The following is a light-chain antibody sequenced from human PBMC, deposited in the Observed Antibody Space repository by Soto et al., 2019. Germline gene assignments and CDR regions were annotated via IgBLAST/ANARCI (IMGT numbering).Light chain of an antibody. CDR3: QQYGSSQWT. V-gene: IGKV3-20*01. CDR2: GAS. J-gene: IGKJ1*01. CDR1: QSVSSSY. Sequence: EIVLTQSPGTLSLSPGERATLSCRASQSVSSSYLAWYQQKPGQAPRLLIYGASSRATGIPDRFSGSGSGTDFTLTISGLEPEDFAVYYCQQYGSSQWTFGQGTKVGIK.